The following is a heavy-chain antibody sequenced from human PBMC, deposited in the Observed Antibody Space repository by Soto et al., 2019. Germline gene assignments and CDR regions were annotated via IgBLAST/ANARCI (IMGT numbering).Heavy chain of an antibody. V-gene: IGHV1-69*13. CDR2: IIPIFGTA. CDR1: GGTFSSYA. CDR3: ARDGEGGGNSNYYYGMDV. D-gene: IGHD2-21*02. Sequence: SVKVSCKASGGTFSSYAISWVRQAPGQGLEWMGGIIPIFGTANYAQKFQGRVTITADESTSTAYMELSSLRSEDTAVYYCARDGEGGGNSNYYYGMDVWGQGTTVTVSS. J-gene: IGHJ6*02.